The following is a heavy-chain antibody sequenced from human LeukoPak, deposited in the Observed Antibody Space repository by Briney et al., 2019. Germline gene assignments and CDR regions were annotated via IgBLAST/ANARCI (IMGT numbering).Heavy chain of an antibody. CDR1: GGSFSGYY. CDR2: INHSGST. V-gene: IGHV4-34*01. CDR3: ARGCSTSCYEGGDY. J-gene: IGHJ4*02. Sequence: PSETLSLTCAVYGGSFSGYYWSWIRQPPGKGLEWIGEINHSGSTNYNPSLKSRVTISVDTSKNQFSLKLSSVTAADTAVYYCARGCSTSCYEGGDYWGQGTLVTVSS. D-gene: IGHD2-2*01.